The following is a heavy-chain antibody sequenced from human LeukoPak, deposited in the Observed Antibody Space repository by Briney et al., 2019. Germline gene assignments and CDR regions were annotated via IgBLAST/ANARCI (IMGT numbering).Heavy chain of an antibody. CDR3: ASGVVVTAISVGSVY. J-gene: IGHJ4*02. V-gene: IGHV1-2*02. D-gene: IGHD2-21*02. Sequence: ASVKVSCKASGYTFTGYYMHWVRQAPGQGLEWMGWINPNSGGTNYAQKFQGRVTMTRDTSISTAYMELSRLRSDDTAVYYCASGVVVTAISVGSVYWGQGTLVTVSS. CDR1: GYTFTGYY. CDR2: INPNSGGT.